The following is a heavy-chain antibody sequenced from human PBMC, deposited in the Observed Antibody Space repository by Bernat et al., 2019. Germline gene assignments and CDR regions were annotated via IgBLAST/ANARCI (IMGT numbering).Heavy chain of an antibody. D-gene: IGHD1-1*01. V-gene: IGHV3-33*01. CDR2: IWYDGTSK. J-gene: IGHJ4*02. CDR1: GFTFSNYG. CDR3: ARDPGSATTGIDY. Sequence: QVQLVESGGGVVQPGRSLRISCAASGFTFSNYGMHWVRQAPGKGLEWVAVIWYDGTSKYYADSVKGRFTISRDNSKNTLYLQMNSLRAEDTAVYYCARDPGSATTGIDYWGQRTLVTVSS.